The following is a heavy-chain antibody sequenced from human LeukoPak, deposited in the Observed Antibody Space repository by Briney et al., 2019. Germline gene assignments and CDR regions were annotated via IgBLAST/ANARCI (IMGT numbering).Heavy chain of an antibody. CDR1: GFTFSSYS. J-gene: IGHJ5*02. Sequence: GGSLRLSCAASGFTFSSYSMNWVRQAPGKGLEWVSSISSSSSYIYYADSVKGRFTISRDNSKNTLYLQMNSLRAEDTAVYYCARSGIAAAGTAFGGWFDPWGQGTLVTVSS. D-gene: IGHD6-13*01. V-gene: IGHV3-21*01. CDR2: ISSSSSYI. CDR3: ARSGIAAAGTAFGGWFDP.